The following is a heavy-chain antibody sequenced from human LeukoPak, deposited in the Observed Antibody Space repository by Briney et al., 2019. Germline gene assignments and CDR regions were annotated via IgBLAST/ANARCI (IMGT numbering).Heavy chain of an antibody. CDR2: INHSGST. Sequence: SETLSLTCAVYGGSFSGYYWSWIRQPPGKGLEWIGEINHSGSTNYSPSLKSRVTISVDTSKNQFSLKLSSVTAADTAVYYCARTWNEGTPMQYYFDYWGQGTLVTVSS. CDR3: ARTWNEGTPMQYYFDY. V-gene: IGHV4-34*01. CDR1: GGSFSGYY. D-gene: IGHD1-1*01. J-gene: IGHJ4*02.